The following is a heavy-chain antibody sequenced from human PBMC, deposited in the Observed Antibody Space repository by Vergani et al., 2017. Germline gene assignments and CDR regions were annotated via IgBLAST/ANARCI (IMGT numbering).Heavy chain of an antibody. J-gene: IGHJ5*02. Sequence: QVQLQESGPGLVKPSQTLSLTCTVSGGPISSGGHYWSWIRQHSGKGLEWIGYIYYSGGTYYNPSLKLRVTISVHTAKNQFSLKLSSVTAADTAVYECAGSVGVAAAIFASWYDPWGQGTLVTGSS. V-gene: IGHV4-31*03. D-gene: IGHD2-2*01. CDR3: AGSVGVAAAIFASWYDP. CDR1: GGPISSGGHY. CDR2: IYYSGGT.